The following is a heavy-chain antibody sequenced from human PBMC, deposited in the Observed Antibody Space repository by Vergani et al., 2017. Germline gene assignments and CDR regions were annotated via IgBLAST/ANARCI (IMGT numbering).Heavy chain of an antibody. CDR1: GFTFNQSG. J-gene: IGHJ5*02. CDR3: ARDLRLLYNRFDP. V-gene: IGHV3-33*01. D-gene: IGHD1-14*01. CDR2: TWYDGNNK. Sequence: QVQLVESGGGVVQPGRSLRLSCAASGFTFNQSGMHWVRPAPGKGLEWVAVTWYDGNNKQYADSVKGRFTISRDNSKSTMYLQMNSLRDEDAGVYYCARDLRLLYNRFDPWGQGTLVTVSS.